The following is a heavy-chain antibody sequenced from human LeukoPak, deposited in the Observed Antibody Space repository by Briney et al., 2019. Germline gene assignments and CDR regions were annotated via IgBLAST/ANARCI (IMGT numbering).Heavy chain of an antibody. CDR2: IRQDGNEK. V-gene: IGHV3-7*05. CDR1: GFDFSAYA. J-gene: IGHJ4*02. D-gene: IGHD1-26*01. CDR3: ARDKMMGATFFDY. Sequence: GGSLRLSCVASGFDFSAYAISWVRQAPGKGPERVANIRQDGNEKYCVDSVKGRFTISRDNAKSSVYLQMNSLRVEDTAVYYCARDKMMGATFFDYWGQGILVTVSS.